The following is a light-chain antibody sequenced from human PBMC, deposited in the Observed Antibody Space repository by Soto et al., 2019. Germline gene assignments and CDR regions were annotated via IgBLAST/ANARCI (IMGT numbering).Light chain of an antibody. J-gene: IGLJ2*01. CDR1: SSNIGSNY. CDR2: NNY. V-gene: IGLV1-47*02. CDR3: AAWDDSLSVV. Sequence: QSVLTQPPSASGTPGQRVTISCSGSSSNIGSNYVYWYQQLPGTAPKLLIYNNYQRPSGVPDRFSGSKSGTSASLAISGLRSEDEADYYCAAWDDSLSVVFGGGTKLTVL.